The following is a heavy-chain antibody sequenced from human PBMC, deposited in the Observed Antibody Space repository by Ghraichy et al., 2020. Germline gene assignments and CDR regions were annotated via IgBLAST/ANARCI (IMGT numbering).Heavy chain of an antibody. Sequence: CKASGYTFTTYGFCWVRQAPGQGLEWMGWINTYNGDTNYAQNLQGRITMTTDTSTSTAYMGLSSLRSDDTAVYFCARDLHATGHDYWGQGTLVTISS. CDR1: GYTFTTYG. CDR2: INTYNGDT. CDR3: ARDLHATGHDY. J-gene: IGHJ4*02. D-gene: IGHD1-1*01. V-gene: IGHV1-18*04.